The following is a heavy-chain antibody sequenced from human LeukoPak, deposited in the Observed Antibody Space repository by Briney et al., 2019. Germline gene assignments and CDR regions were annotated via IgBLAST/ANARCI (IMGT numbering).Heavy chain of an antibody. D-gene: IGHD2-8*02. V-gene: IGHV3-23*01. CDR3: ATYRQVLLPFES. CDR2: ISPSGGEI. Sequence: GGSLRLSCAASRFTFSTFAMIWVRQPPGKGLEWVSSISPSGGEIHYADSVRGRFTISRDNSKSTLSLQMNSLRAEDTAIYYCATYRQVLLPFESWGQGTLVTVSS. J-gene: IGHJ4*02. CDR1: RFTFSTFA.